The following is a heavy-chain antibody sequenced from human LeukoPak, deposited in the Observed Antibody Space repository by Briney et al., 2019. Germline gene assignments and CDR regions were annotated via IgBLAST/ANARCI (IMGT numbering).Heavy chain of an antibody. CDR2: IYYSGST. CDR3: ARVVVIPYYFDY. D-gene: IGHD3-22*01. CDR1: GGSISSSSYY. J-gene: IGHJ4*02. V-gene: IGHV4-39*07. Sequence: PSETLSLTCTVSGGSISSSSYYWGWIRQPPGKGLEWTGSIYYSGSTYYNPSLKSRVTIPVDTSKNQFSLKLSSVTAADTAVYYCARVVVIPYYFDYWGQGTLVTVSS.